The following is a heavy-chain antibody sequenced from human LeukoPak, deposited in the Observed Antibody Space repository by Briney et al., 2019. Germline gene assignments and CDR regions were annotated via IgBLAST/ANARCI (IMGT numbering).Heavy chain of an antibody. J-gene: IGHJ6*03. Sequence: SETLSLTCTVSGGSISSYYWSWIRQPPGEGLEWMGYIYYSGSTNYNPSLKSRVTISVDTSKNQFSLKLSSVTAADTAVYYCARAGMGDGYYYYMDVWGKGTTVTVSS. CDR3: ARAGMGDGYYYYMDV. D-gene: IGHD3-16*01. CDR1: GGSISSYY. V-gene: IGHV4-59*01. CDR2: IYYSGST.